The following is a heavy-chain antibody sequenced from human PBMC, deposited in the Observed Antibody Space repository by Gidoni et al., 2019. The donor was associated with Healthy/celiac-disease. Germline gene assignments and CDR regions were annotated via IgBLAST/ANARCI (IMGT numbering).Heavy chain of an antibody. V-gene: IGHV4-59*01. CDR3: ARGSGSYYPIYYYYGMDV. J-gene: IGHJ6*02. CDR2: IYYSGST. D-gene: IGHD3-10*01. CDR1: GGSISRYY. Sequence: QVQLQESGPGLVKPSETLSLTCPVSGGSISRYYWSWLRQPPGKGLEWIGYIYYSGSTNYNPSLKSRVTISVDTSKNQFSLKLSSETAADTAVYYCARGSGSYYPIYYYYGMDVWGQGTTVTVSS.